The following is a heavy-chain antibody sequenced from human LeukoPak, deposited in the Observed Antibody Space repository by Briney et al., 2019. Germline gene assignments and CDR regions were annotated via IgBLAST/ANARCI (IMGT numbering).Heavy chain of an antibody. J-gene: IGHJ5*02. D-gene: IGHD1-26*01. CDR1: GFTFSTYW. CDR3: ARVASGSWNWFAP. V-gene: IGHV3-74*01. CDR2: LNSDGSTT. Sequence: GVSLRLSCAASGFTFSTYWMHWVRQAPGKGRVWVSRLNSDGSTTTYADSVKGRFTISRDNAKNTLYLQMSSLRAEDTAVYYCARVASGSWNWFAPWGQGTLVTVSS.